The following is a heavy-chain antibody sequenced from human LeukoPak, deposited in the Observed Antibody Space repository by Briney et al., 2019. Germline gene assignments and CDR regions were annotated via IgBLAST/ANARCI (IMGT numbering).Heavy chain of an antibody. Sequence: GESLKISCKGSGYSFTSYWIGWVRQMPGKGLEWMGIIYPSDSDTRYSPSFQGQVTISADKSISTAYLQWSSLKASDTAMYYCARRNVGLLYYDSSGYSDAFDIWGQGTMVTVSS. CDR2: IYPSDSDT. CDR3: ARRNVGLLYYDSSGYSDAFDI. J-gene: IGHJ3*02. D-gene: IGHD3-22*01. V-gene: IGHV5-51*01. CDR1: GYSFTSYW.